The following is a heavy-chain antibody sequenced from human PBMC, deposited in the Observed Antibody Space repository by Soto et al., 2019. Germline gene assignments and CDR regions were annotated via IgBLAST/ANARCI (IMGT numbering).Heavy chain of an antibody. J-gene: IGHJ6*02. CDR1: GGTFSSYA. CDR2: IIPIFGTA. Sequence: GASVKVSCKASGGTFSSYAISWVRQAPGQGLEWMGGIIPIFGTANYAQKFQGRVTITADKSTSTAYMELSSLRSEDTAVYYCARVAYDILTGYSDYYYYYGMDVWGQG. D-gene: IGHD3-9*01. CDR3: ARVAYDILTGYSDYYYYYGMDV. V-gene: IGHV1-69*06.